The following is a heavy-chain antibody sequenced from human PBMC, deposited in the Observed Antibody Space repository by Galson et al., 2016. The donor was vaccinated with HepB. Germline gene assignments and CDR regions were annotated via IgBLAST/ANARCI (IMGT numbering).Heavy chain of an antibody. D-gene: IGHD2-2*01. CDR2: MFTSGNS. V-gene: IGHV4-61*02. CDR3: ARHGRHLLRCLVV. CDR1: GGSIRSGSYF. J-gene: IGHJ6*02. Sequence: TLSLTCTVSGGSIRSGSYFCNWIRQPAGKGLEWIGSMFTSGNSNYNPSLNRRLTMSVDPSKNQFSLRLSSVTVADTAVYDCARHGRHLLRCLVVWGQGSTVTVSS.